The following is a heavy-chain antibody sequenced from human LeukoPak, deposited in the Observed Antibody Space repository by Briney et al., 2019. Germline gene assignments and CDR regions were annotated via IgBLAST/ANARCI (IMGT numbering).Heavy chain of an antibody. CDR3: ARLPNSNDSKDY. CDR1: GGSFSGYY. D-gene: IGHD3-3*01. Sequence: SETLSLTGAVYGGSFSGYYWSWIRQPPGKGLEWIGEINHRGSTHYNPSLKSRVTISVDTSKNQFFLKLSSVTGADTALYYCARLPNSNDSKDYWGQGTLVTVSS. CDR2: INHRGST. V-gene: IGHV4-34*01. J-gene: IGHJ4*02.